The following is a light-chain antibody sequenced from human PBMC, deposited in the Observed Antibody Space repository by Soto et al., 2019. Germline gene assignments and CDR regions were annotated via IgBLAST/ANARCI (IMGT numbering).Light chain of an antibody. Sequence: DIQLTQSPPPLSASVGDRVTITCRASQPISSWFAWYHQKPGKAPTLLIFDASNLESGVPSRFSGSGSGTEFTLTISSLPPEDFGIYYWQQYENYWTFGQGTKVDIK. CDR2: DAS. CDR3: QQYENYWT. CDR1: QPISSW. V-gene: IGKV1-5*01. J-gene: IGKJ1*01.